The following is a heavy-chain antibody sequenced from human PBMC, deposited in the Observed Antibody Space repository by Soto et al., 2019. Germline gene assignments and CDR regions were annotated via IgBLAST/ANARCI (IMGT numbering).Heavy chain of an antibody. V-gene: IGHV3-7*01. D-gene: IGHD1-26*01. J-gene: IGHJ4*02. CDR3: AKDRSYSTYFDY. Sequence: EVQLVESGGGLVQPGGSLRLSCVVSGFTFSSYWMNWVRQAPGKGLEWVANIKQDGSEKYYVDSAKGRFTISRDNAKNSLYLQMNSLSAEDTAIYYCAKDRSYSTYFDYWGQGALITVSS. CDR1: GFTFSSYW. CDR2: IKQDGSEK.